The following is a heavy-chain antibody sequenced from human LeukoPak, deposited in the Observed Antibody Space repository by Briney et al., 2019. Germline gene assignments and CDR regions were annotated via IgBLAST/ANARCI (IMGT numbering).Heavy chain of an antibody. J-gene: IGHJ4*02. CDR3: AKDRSVDGYSNFDY. CDR1: GFTFSSYG. D-gene: IGHD2-15*01. V-gene: IGHV3-30*02. Sequence: GGSLRLSCAASGFTFSSYGMHWVRQAPGKGLEWVAFIRYDGSNKYYADSVKGRFTISRDNSKNTLYLQMNGLRAEDTAVYYCAKDRSVDGYSNFDYWGQGTLVTVSS. CDR2: IRYDGSNK.